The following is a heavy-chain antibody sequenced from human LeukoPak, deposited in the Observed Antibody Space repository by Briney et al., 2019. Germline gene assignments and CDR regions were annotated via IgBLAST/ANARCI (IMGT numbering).Heavy chain of an antibody. J-gene: IGHJ4*02. D-gene: IGHD6-13*01. V-gene: IGHV3-7*01. CDR1: GFTFSSYW. CDR2: IKQDGSEK. CDR3: ARSRRVYYFDY. Sequence: GGSLRLSCAASGFTFSSYWMSWVRQAPGKGLEWVANIKQDGSEKYYVDSVKGRFTISRDNAKNSLYLQTNSLRAEDTAVYYCARSRRVYYFDYWGQGTLVTVSS.